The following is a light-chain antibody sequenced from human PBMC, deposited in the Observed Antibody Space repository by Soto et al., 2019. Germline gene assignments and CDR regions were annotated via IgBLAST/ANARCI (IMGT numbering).Light chain of an antibody. CDR3: SSYAGATNLV. Sequence: QSVLTQPPSASGSPGQSVTISCTGTSSDVGGYDYVSWFQQHPGKAPKLMIYEVIRRPSGVPDRFSGSKSGNTASLTVSGLQAEDEADYYCSSYAGATNLVFGGGTKVTVL. CDR2: EVI. V-gene: IGLV2-8*01. J-gene: IGLJ2*01. CDR1: SSDVGGYDY.